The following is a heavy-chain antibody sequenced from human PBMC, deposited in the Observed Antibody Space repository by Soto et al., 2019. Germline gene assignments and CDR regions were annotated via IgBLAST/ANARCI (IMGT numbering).Heavy chain of an antibody. D-gene: IGHD3-22*01. CDR2: INPSGGST. CDR3: ARDQRRITMIVVVIRGRREGPTYGMDV. Sequence: ASVKVSCKASGYTFTSYYMHWVRQAPGQGLEWMGIINPSGGSTSYAQKFQGRVTMTRDTSTSTVYMELSSLRSEDTAVYYCARDQRRITMIVVVIRGRREGPTYGMDVWGQGTTVTVSS. J-gene: IGHJ6*02. V-gene: IGHV1-46*01. CDR1: GYTFTSYY.